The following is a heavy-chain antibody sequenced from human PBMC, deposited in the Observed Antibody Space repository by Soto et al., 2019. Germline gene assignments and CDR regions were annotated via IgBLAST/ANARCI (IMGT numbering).Heavy chain of an antibody. Sequence: SETLSLTCAVYGGSFSGYYWSWIRQPPGKGLEWIGEINHSGSTNYNPSLKSRVTISVDTSKNQFSLKLSSVTAADTAVYYCARGRIAAAGNSYYYYGMDVWGQGTTVT. CDR3: ARGRIAAAGNSYYYYGMDV. V-gene: IGHV4-34*01. D-gene: IGHD6-13*01. J-gene: IGHJ6*02. CDR2: INHSGST. CDR1: GGSFSGYY.